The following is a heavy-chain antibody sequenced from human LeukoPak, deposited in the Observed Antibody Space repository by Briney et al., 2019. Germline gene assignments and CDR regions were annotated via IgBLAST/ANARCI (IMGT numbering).Heavy chain of an antibody. CDR1: GGSFSGYY. D-gene: IGHD2-2*01. V-gene: IGHV4-34*01. CDR3: ARVGRYCSRTSCANYDY. J-gene: IGHJ4*02. Sequence: SETLSLTCAVYGGSFSGYYWSWIRQPPGKGLEWIGEINHSGSTNYNPSLKSRVTISVDTSKNQFSLKLSSVTAADTAVYYCARVGRYCSRTSCANYDYWGQGTLVTVSS. CDR2: INHSGST.